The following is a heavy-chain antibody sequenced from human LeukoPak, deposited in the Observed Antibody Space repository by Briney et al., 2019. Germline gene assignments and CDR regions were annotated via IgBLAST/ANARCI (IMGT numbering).Heavy chain of an antibody. V-gene: IGHV3-23*01. J-gene: IGHJ4*02. CDR2: ISESGSGT. D-gene: IGHD3-16*01. Sequence: GGSLRLSCAVSGLTFSRYAMSWVRQAPGKGLEWVSAISESGSGTYYADSVKGRFTISRDNSKDTLSLQMNSLRAEDTAVYYCAKPGLRFYDYVWGSYQTLDSYFDYWGQGTLVTVSS. CDR3: AKPGLRFYDYVWGSYQTLDSYFDY. CDR1: GLTFSRYA.